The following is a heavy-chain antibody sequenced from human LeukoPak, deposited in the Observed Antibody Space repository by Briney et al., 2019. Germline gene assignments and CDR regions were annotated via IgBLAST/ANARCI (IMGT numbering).Heavy chain of an antibody. CDR3: ARHPDAFDI. J-gene: IGHJ3*02. CDR2: IHHDGRI. Sequence: SETLSLTCDVSGGSIDSTNWWNGVRQPPGKGLEWIGEIHHDGRINYNPSLKSRVTLSVDKSKNQFSLRLNSVTAADTAVYYCARHPDAFDIWGQGTMVTVSS. V-gene: IGHV4/OR15-8*01. CDR1: GGSIDSTNW.